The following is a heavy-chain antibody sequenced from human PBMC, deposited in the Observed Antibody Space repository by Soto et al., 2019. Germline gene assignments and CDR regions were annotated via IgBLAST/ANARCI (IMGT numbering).Heavy chain of an antibody. CDR2: IIPIAAIA. CDR3: ARGSTIVRGAPSWFDP. CDR1: GGTFSRYT. J-gene: IGHJ5*02. D-gene: IGHD3-10*01. Sequence: SVKVSFKASGGTFSRYTINWVRQAPGQGLEWMGRIIPIAAIANYTQKFQGRVTITVDKSSTTAYMELSSLRSDDTAVYYCARGSTIVRGAPSWFDPWGQGTLVTVSS. V-gene: IGHV1-69*02.